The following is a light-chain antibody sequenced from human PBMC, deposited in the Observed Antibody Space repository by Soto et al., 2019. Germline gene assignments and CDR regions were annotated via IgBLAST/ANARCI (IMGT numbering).Light chain of an antibody. CDR3: QQYDSSPLT. J-gene: IGKJ4*01. V-gene: IGKV3-20*01. CDR2: GAS. CDR1: QSFSSSY. Sequence: EIVLTQSPATLPLSPGERATLSCRASQSFSSSYLAWYQQKPGQAPRLLIYGASSRATGIPDRFSGSGSGTDFTLTISSLEPEDFAVYYCQQYDSSPLTFGGGTKVEIK.